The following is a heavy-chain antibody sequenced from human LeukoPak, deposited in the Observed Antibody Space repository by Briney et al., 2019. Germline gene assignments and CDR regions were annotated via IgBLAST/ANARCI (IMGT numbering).Heavy chain of an antibody. Sequence: SETLSLTCTVSGGSISSGGYYWSWIRQHPGKGLEWIGYIYYSGSTYYNPSLKSRVTISVDTSKNQFSLKLSSVTAADTAVYYCARGLYCSSTSCYFSAGYYYYYGMDVWGKGTTVTVSS. D-gene: IGHD2-2*01. CDR1: GGSISSGGYY. CDR2: IYYSGST. V-gene: IGHV4-31*03. CDR3: ARGLYCSSTSCYFSAGYYYYYGMDV. J-gene: IGHJ6*04.